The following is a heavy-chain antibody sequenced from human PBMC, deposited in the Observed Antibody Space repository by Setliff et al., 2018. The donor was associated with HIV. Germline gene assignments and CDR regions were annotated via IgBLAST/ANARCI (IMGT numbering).Heavy chain of an antibody. CDR2: VDPSGGST. J-gene: IGHJ6*02. CDR3: ARDGRAVTSLMVVVSLKNGMDV. V-gene: IGHV1-46*01. Sequence: ASVKVSCKASGYIFTSYYMHWLRQVPGQGLEWMGIVDPSGGSTHYAQKFEGRATMTRDTSTSTFHMELSSLTSEDRATYYCARDGRAVTSLMVVVSLKNGMDVWGQGTTVTVSS. CDR1: GYIFTSYY. D-gene: IGHD3-22*01.